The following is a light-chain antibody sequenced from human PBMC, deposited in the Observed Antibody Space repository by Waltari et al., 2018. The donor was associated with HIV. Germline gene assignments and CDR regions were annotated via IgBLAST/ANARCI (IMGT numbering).Light chain of an antibody. CDR1: ALSKEY. J-gene: IGLJ2*01. CDR3: QSAGGGRTYR. CDR2: KDT. Sequence: SYDLTQPPSVSVSPGQTARLSCSGDALSKEYTFWHQRKPGQAPLLLIYKDTERASGIPERFSGSTSGRIVTLTIYDVEPDDEADYYCQSAGGGRTYRFGGGTKLTVL. V-gene: IGLV3-25*03.